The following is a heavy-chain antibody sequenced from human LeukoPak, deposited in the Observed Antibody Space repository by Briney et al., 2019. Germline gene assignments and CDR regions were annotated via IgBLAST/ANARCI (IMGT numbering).Heavy chain of an antibody. D-gene: IGHD1-26*01. J-gene: IGHJ4*02. V-gene: IGHV3-53*01. Sequence: GGSLRLSCAASGFTFSNAWMNWVRQAPGKGLEWVSVIYSGGSTYSADSVKGRFTISRDNSKNTLYLQMNSLRAEDTAVYYCAREYSGSYYFDSWGQGTLVTVSS. CDR2: IYSGGST. CDR1: GFTFSNAW. CDR3: AREYSGSYYFDS.